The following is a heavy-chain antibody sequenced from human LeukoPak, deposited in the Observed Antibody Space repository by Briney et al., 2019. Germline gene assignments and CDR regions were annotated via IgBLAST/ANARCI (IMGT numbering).Heavy chain of an antibody. CDR1: GFTFSDYY. J-gene: IGHJ4*02. D-gene: IGHD2-15*01. V-gene: IGHV3-11*04. Sequence: GGSLRLSCAASGFTFSDYYMSWIRQAPGKGLEWVSYISSSGSTIYYADSVKGRFTISRDNAKEILYLQMNSLRVEDTAVFYCAKDIGGSYSGLDYWGQGTLVTVSS. CDR3: AKDIGGSYSGLDY. CDR2: ISSSGSTI.